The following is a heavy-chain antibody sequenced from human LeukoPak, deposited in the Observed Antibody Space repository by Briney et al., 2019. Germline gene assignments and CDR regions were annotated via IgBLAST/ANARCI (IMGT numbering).Heavy chain of an antibody. J-gene: IGHJ4*02. CDR3: AGRSLIWSGYY. CDR1: GASISSSHW. CDR2: IYHSGST. D-gene: IGHD3-3*01. V-gene: IGHV4-4*02. Sequence: SGTLSLTCAVSGASISSSHWWSWVRQPPGQGLEWIGEIYHSGSTNYNPSLESRVTISVDKSKNQFSLKLNSVTAADTAVYYCAGRSLIWSGYYWGQGTLVTVSS.